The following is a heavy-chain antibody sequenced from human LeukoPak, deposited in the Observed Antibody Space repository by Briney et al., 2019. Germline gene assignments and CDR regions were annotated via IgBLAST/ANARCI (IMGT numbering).Heavy chain of an antibody. CDR3: ARGASRSFDS. CDR2: MNANSGNT. Sequence: GASVKVSCKASGYTFTSYDINRVRQATGQGLEWMGWMNANSGNTGYAQKFQGRVTMTRDTSISTAYMEVSSLRSEDTAVYYCARGASRSFDSWGQGTLVSVSS. D-gene: IGHD3-3*01. J-gene: IGHJ4*02. CDR1: GYTFTSYD. V-gene: IGHV1-8*01.